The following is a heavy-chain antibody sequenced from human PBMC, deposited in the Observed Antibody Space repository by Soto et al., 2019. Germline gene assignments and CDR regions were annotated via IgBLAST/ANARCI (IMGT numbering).Heavy chain of an antibody. CDR2: IYYSGST. CDR3: AGYCSSTNGNYYYGMDV. V-gene: IGHV4-59*06. D-gene: IGHD2-2*01. J-gene: IGHJ6*02. CDR1: GGSISCYY. Sequence: SETPCLTCAVFGGSISCYYWSWISMPQGNCLEWIGYIYYSGSTYYHPSLKSRVTISVDTSKNQFSLKLSSVTAADTAVYYCAGYCSSTNGNYYYGMDVWGQGPTVTVSS.